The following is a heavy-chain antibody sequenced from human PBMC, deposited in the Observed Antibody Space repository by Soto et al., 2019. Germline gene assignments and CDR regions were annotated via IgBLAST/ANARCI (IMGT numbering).Heavy chain of an antibody. V-gene: IGHV3-74*01. D-gene: IGHD6-13*01. CDR3: ARVGYSSSWYPRNWFDP. CDR2: INSDGSST. Sequence: EVQLVESGGGLVQPGGSLRLSCAASGFTFSSYWMHWVRQAPGKGLVWVSRINSDGSSTSYADSVKGRFTISRDNAKNTPYLQMHSLRAEDTAVYYCARVGYSSSWYPRNWFDPWGQGTLVTVSS. J-gene: IGHJ5*02. CDR1: GFTFSSYW.